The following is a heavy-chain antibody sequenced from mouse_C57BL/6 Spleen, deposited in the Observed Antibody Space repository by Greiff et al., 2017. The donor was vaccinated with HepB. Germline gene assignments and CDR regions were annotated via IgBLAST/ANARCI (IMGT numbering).Heavy chain of an antibody. V-gene: IGHV5-9-1*02. CDR3: TRGGYYGSSAWFAY. CDR2: ISSGGDYI. Sequence: EVQVVESGEGLVKPGGSLKLSCAASGFTFSSYAMSWVRQTPEKRLEWVAYISSGGDYIYYADTVKGRFTISRDKARNTLYLQMSSLKSEDTAMYYCTRGGYYGSSAWFAYWGQGTLVTVSA. D-gene: IGHD1-1*01. J-gene: IGHJ3*01. CDR1: GFTFSSYA.